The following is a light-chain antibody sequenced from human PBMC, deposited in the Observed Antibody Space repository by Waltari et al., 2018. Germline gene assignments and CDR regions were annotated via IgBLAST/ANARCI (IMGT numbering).Light chain of an antibody. CDR3: QQYYSTPYT. Sequence: DIQMTQSLSSLSASVGDRVTITCRASQDISNSLAWYQQKPGKAPKLLLYAASRLESVVPSRFSGIGSGTDYTLTISCLQPEDFATYYCQQYYSTPYTFGQGTKLEIK. CDR2: AAS. J-gene: IGKJ2*01. CDR1: QDISNS. V-gene: IGKV1-NL1*01.